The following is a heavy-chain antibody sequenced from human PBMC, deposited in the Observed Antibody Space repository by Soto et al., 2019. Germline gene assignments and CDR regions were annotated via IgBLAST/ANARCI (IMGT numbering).Heavy chain of an antibody. CDR3: ARGGSYWARRHYFDS. V-gene: IGHV1-8*02. J-gene: IGHJ4*02. D-gene: IGHD2-8*02. Sequence: GAAVKVSCKASGCTFTTYDINWGRQAAGQGPEWMGSVTPRNGDTAFAQKYQGRVTVTSNTSMSTVYMELSNLRSDDTAVYYCARGGSYWARRHYFDSWGQGTLVTVSS. CDR1: GCTFTTYD. CDR2: VTPRNGDT.